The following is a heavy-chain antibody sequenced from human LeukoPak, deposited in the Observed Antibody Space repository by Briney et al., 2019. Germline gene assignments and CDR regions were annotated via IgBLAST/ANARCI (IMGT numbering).Heavy chain of an antibody. CDR2: ISSSSSYI. CDR1: GVTFSGYS. D-gene: IGHD3-16*02. CDR3: AREHYDYVWGSYRSFDY. J-gene: IGHJ4*02. Sequence: GGSLRLSSAASGVTFSGYSMNWVRQAPGKGLEWVSSISSSSSYIYYADSVKGRFTISIDNAKNSLYLQMNSLRAEDTAVYYCAREHYDYVWGSYRSFDYWGQGTLVTVSS. V-gene: IGHV3-21*01.